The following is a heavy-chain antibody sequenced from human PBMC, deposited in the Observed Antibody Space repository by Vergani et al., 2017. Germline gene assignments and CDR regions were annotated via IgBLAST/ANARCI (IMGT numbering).Heavy chain of an antibody. CDR2: INHSGST. V-gene: IGHV4-34*01. CDR1: GGSFSGYY. J-gene: IGHJ4*02. Sequence: QVQLQQWGAGLLKPSETLSLTCAVYGGSFSGYYWSWIRQPPGKGLEWIGEINHSGSTNYNPPLKSRVTISVDTSKNQFSLKLSSVTAADTAVYYCARDRYYDSSGYETWGQGTLVTVSS. CDR3: ARDRYYDSSGYET. D-gene: IGHD3-22*01.